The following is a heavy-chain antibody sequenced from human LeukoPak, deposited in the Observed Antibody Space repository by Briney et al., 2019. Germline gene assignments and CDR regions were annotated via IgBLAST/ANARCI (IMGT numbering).Heavy chain of an antibody. CDR2: IYYSGST. Sequence: PSETLSLTCTVSGGSISSYYWSWIRQPPGKGLEWIGYIYYSGSTNYNPSLKSRVTISVDTSKNQFSLKLSSVTAADTAVYYCARSRRYSSGWYAFDYWGQGTLVTVSS. V-gene: IGHV4-59*12. J-gene: IGHJ4*02. D-gene: IGHD6-19*01. CDR3: ARSRRYSSGWYAFDY. CDR1: GGSISSYY.